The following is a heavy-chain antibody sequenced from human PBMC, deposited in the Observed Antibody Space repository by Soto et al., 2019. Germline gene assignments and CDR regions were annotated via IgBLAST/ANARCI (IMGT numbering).Heavy chain of an antibody. V-gene: IGHV1-46*01. CDR2: INPSGGST. CDR3: ARDYGSYFKTNWFDP. J-gene: IGHJ5*02. D-gene: IGHD1-26*01. Sequence: ASVKVSCKASGYTFTSYYMHWVRQAPGQGLEWMGLINPSGGSTSYAQKFQGRVTMTRDTSTSTVYMELSSLRSEDTAVYYCARDYGSYFKTNWFDPWGQGTLVTVSS. CDR1: GYTFTSYY.